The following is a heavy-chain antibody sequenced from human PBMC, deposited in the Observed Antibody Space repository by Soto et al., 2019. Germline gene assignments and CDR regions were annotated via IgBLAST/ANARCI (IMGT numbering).Heavy chain of an antibody. D-gene: IGHD1-26*01. V-gene: IGHV1-2*02. CDR1: GYTFTGYY. Sequence: ASVKVSCKASGYTFTGYYMHWVRQAPGQGLEWMGWINPNSGGTNYAQKFQGRVTMTRDTSISTAYMELSSLRSEDTAVYFCARGRRERGIYFLYPAGDAFDIWGQGTMVTVSS. CDR2: INPNSGGT. CDR3: ARGRRERGIYFLYPAGDAFDI. J-gene: IGHJ3*02.